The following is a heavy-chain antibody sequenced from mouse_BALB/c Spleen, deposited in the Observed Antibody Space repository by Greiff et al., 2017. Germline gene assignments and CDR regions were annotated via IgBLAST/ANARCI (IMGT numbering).Heavy chain of an antibody. CDR2: ISSGGST. CDR1: GFTFSSYA. J-gene: IGHJ1*01. Sequence: EVKVVESGGGLVKPGGSLKLSCAASGFTFSSYAMSWVRQTPEKRLEWVASISSGGSTYYPDSVKGRFTISRDNARNILYLQMSSLRSEDTAMYYCARWGYYGSSYWYFDVWGAGTTVTVSS. V-gene: IGHV5-6-5*01. D-gene: IGHD1-1*01. CDR3: ARWGYYGSSYWYFDV.